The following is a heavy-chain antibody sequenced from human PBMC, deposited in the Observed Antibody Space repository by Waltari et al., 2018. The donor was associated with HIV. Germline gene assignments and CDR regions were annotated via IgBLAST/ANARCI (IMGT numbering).Heavy chain of an antibody. CDR2: IRSKAYGGTT. J-gene: IGHJ3*02. CDR1: GFTFGDYA. D-gene: IGHD3-22*01. V-gene: IGHV3-49*03. Sequence: EVQLVESGGGLVQPGRSLRLSCTASGFTFGDYAMSWFRQAPGKGLEWVGFIRSKAYGGTTEYAASVKGRFTISRDDSKSIAYLQMNSLKTEDTAVYYCTRDLTMIVVGEGAFDIWGQGTMVTVSS. CDR3: TRDLTMIVVGEGAFDI.